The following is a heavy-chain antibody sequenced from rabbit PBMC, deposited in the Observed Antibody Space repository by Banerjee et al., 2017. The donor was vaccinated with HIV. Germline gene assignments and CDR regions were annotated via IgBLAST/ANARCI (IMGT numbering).Heavy chain of an antibody. Sequence: QSLEESGGDLVKPGVSLTLTCTASGFSFSGSCWICWVRQAPGKGLELIACMYTSSGSTYYASWAKGRFTISKTSSTTVTLQMTSLTAADTATYFCARESADDYGNLNLWGQGTLVTVS. CDR1: GFSFSGSCW. CDR3: ARESADDYGNLNL. D-gene: IGHD2-1*01. V-gene: IGHV1S40*01. J-gene: IGHJ4*01. CDR2: MYTSSGST.